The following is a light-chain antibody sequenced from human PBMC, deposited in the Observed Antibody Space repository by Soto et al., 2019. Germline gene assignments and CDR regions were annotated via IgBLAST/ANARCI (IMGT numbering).Light chain of an antibody. J-gene: IGLJ2*01. Sequence: QSALTQPASVSGSPGQSITFSCTGTSSDVGGYNHVSWYQQHPGKAPKLVLYDVIKRPSGVSDRFSGSKSGNTASLTISGLQAGDEAAYYCSSYSTTSTLVFGGGTQLPVL. V-gene: IGLV2-14*03. CDR1: SSDVGGYNH. CDR2: DVI. CDR3: SSYSTTSTLV.